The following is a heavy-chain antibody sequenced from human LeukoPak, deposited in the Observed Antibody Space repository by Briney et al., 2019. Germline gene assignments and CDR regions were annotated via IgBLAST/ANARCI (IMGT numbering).Heavy chain of an antibody. CDR1: GDSMGSYY. CDR3: ARLSMVRGVITPFDY. V-gene: IGHV4-4*07. Sequence: SETLSLTCTVSGDSMGSYYWSFIRQPAGKGLEWIGRIHTSGTTWYNASLKSRVTMSVGASKNQFSLKLSSVTAADTAVYYCARLSMVRGVITPFDYWGQGTLVTVSS. CDR2: IHTSGTT. D-gene: IGHD3-10*01. J-gene: IGHJ4*02.